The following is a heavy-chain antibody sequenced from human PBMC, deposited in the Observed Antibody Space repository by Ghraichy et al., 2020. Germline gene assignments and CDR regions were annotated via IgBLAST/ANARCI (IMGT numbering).Heavy chain of an antibody. CDR1: GFTFDDYA. V-gene: IGHV3-9*01. CDR3: AKDIRAAAGNPNFDY. CDR2: ISWNSGSI. D-gene: IGHD6-13*01. Sequence: GGSLRLSCAASGFTFDDYAMHWVRQAPGKGLEWVSGISWNSGSIGYADSVKGRFTISRDNAKNSLYLQMNSLRAEDTALYYCAKDIRAAAGNPNFDYWGQGTLVTVSS. J-gene: IGHJ4*02.